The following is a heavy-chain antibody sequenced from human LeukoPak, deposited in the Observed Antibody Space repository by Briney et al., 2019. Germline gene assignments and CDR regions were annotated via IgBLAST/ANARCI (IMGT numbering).Heavy chain of an antibody. D-gene: IGHD6-13*01. Sequence: SETLSLTCTVSGGSIRSSNYYWGWIRQPPGKGLEWIGNIYYGGNTYYNPSLKSRVTISVDTSKNQFALKLSSVTAADTAVYYCARHLSAAGAYVGCWGQGTLVTVSS. CDR2: IYYGGNT. CDR3: ARHLSAAGAYVGC. CDR1: GGSIRSSNYY. J-gene: IGHJ4*02. V-gene: IGHV4-39*01.